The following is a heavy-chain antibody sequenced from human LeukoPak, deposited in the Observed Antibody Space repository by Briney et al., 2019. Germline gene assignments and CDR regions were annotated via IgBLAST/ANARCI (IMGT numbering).Heavy chain of an antibody. J-gene: IGHJ4*02. V-gene: IGHV4-59*08. D-gene: IGHD3-22*01. Sequence: PSETLSLTCTVSGDSINNHYWSWIRQSPGKGLEWIGYIHYDGTTSYNPSLKSRVTISLDTSKNQFSLNLRSVTAADTALFYCVRSGGYYYDALWGQGTLVTVSS. CDR3: VRSGGYYYDAL. CDR1: GDSINNHY. CDR2: IHYDGTT.